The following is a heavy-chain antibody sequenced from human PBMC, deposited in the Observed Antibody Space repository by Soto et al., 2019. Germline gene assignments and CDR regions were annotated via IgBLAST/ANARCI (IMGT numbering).Heavy chain of an antibody. CDR2: IHPPYSDT. CDR1: GYSFTDYW. D-gene: IGHD3-3*01. J-gene: IGHJ4*02. CDR3: ARDLLYPYHHFDY. V-gene: IGHV5-51*01. Sequence: PGESLKISCQGSGYSFTDYWIGWVRQMPGKGLEWMGIIHPPYSDTKYSPSFQGRVTISADRSISTAYLQWSVLTASDTAIYYCARDLLYPYHHFDYWGQGTMVTVSS.